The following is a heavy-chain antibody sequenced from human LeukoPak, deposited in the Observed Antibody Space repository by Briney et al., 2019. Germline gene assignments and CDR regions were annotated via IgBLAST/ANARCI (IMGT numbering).Heavy chain of an antibody. V-gene: IGHV3-64*01. CDR1: GFTFSSYA. CDR3: ARLYCSSTSCLFAY. CDR2: ISSNGGST. Sequence: GGSLRLSCAASGFTFSSYAMHWVRQAPGKGLEYVSAISSNGGSTYYANSVKGRFTISRDNSKNTLYLQMGSLRAEDRAVYYCARLYCSSTSCLFAYWGQGTLVTVSS. J-gene: IGHJ4*02. D-gene: IGHD2-2*01.